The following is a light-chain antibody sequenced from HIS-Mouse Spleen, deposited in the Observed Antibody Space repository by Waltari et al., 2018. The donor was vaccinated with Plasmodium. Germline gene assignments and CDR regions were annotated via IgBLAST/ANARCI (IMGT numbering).Light chain of an antibody. CDR1: ALPKQY. Sequence: SYELTQPPSVSVSQGQTARITCSGDALPKQYASWYQQNPGQAPVLVIYKDSERPSGIPERFSGSSSGTTVTLTISGVQAEDEADYYCQSADSSGTYVVFGGGTKLTVL. CDR3: QSADSSGTYVV. J-gene: IGLJ2*01. CDR2: KDS. V-gene: IGLV3-25*03.